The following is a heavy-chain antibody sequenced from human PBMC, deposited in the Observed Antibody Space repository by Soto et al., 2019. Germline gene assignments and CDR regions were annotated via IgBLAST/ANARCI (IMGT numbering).Heavy chain of an antibody. CDR3: AGDPYYYGSAF. J-gene: IGHJ4*02. V-gene: IGHV3-11*01. Sequence: GGSLRLSCAASGFRFSDHYMTWIRQAPGKGLEWVSKISGGGTTIYYADSVKGRFTVSRDNAENSLYLQMNSLRTEDTAVYYCAGDPYYYGSAFWGQGTLVTVSS. D-gene: IGHD3-10*01. CDR1: GFRFSDHY. CDR2: ISGGGTTI.